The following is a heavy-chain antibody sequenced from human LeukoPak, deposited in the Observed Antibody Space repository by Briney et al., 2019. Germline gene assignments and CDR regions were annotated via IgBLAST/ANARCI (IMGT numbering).Heavy chain of an antibody. CDR2: ISAYNGNT. CDR1: GYTFTSYG. J-gene: IGHJ6*02. D-gene: IGHD3-22*01. CDR3: AREGYYDSSGYYYYGMDV. V-gene: IGHV1-18*01. Sequence: ASVKVSCKASGYTFTSYGISWVRQAPGQGLEWMGWISAYNGNTNYAQKLQGRVTMTTDTSTSTAYMELRSLRSEDTAVYYCAREGYYDSSGYYYYGMDVWGQGTTVTVSS.